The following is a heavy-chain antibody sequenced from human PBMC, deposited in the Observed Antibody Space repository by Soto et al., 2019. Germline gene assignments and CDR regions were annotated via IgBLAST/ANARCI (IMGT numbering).Heavy chain of an antibody. V-gene: IGHV4-39*01. CDR2: IYYIGST. Sequence: HLQLQESGPGLVKPSETLSLTCTVSGGSLSRSSYYWGWIRQPPGQGLEWIGCIYYIGSTYYNPSLKSRVTTSIDTSKNQFSLKLSSVNAEDTAVYYCARQIAVAGAESDWFDHWGQGTLVTVSS. CDR1: GGSLSRSSYY. D-gene: IGHD6-19*01. CDR3: ARQIAVAGAESDWFDH. J-gene: IGHJ5*02.